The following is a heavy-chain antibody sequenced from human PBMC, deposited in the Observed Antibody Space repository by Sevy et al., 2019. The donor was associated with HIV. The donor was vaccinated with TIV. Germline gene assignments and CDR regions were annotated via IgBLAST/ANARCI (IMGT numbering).Heavy chain of an antibody. Sequence: GGSLRLSCAASGFTFSSYWMSWVRQAPGKGLEWVATMKEDGSERNYVDSVKGRFTISRDNAKNSLYLQMNSLRAEDTAVYYCVRVGVGGYSCSLDCWGQGTLVTVSS. V-gene: IGHV3-7*01. CDR1: GFTFSSYW. CDR3: VRVGVGGYSCSLDC. CDR2: MKEDGSER. J-gene: IGHJ4*02. D-gene: IGHD5-18*01.